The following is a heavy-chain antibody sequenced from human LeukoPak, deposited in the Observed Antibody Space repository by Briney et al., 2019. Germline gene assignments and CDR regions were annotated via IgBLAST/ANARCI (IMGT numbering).Heavy chain of an antibody. Sequence: ASVKVSCKASGYIFTGYYMHWVRQAPGQGLEWMGWINPNSGDTNYAQKFQGRVTMTRDTSISTAYMELSRLRSDDTAVYYCAREEKRITMVRGGDYWGQGTLVTVSS. CDR3: AREEKRITMVRGGDY. D-gene: IGHD3-10*01. J-gene: IGHJ4*02. CDR1: GYIFTGYY. CDR2: INPNSGDT. V-gene: IGHV1-2*02.